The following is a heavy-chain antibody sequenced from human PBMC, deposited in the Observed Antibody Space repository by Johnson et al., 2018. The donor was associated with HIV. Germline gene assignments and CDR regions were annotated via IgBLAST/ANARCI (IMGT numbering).Heavy chain of an antibody. V-gene: IGHV3-7*01. CDR2: IKQHGSEK. J-gene: IGHJ3*02. CDR1: GFTFSTYW. Sequence: VQLVESGGGLVKPGWSLRLSCAASGFTFSTYWMSWVRQAPGKVLELVANIKQHGSEKYYVDSVKGRFTISRDNAKNSLYLQMNSLRAEDTAVYYCARVMQADAFDIWGQGTMVTVSS. CDR3: ARVMQADAFDI. D-gene: IGHD2-8*01.